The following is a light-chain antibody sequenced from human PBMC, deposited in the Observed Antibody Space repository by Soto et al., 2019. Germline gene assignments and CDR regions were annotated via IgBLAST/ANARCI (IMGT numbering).Light chain of an antibody. Sequence: EIVMTQSPDTLSVSPGDRATLSCRASQSVSRNLAWYQQKSGQAPRLLIYGASTRATGVPARFSASGSGTEFTLNISSLAFEDFSLYYWQEYNNWPPVTFGGGTKVEIK. CDR3: QEYNNWPPVT. CDR2: GAS. V-gene: IGKV3-15*01. CDR1: QSVSRN. J-gene: IGKJ4*01.